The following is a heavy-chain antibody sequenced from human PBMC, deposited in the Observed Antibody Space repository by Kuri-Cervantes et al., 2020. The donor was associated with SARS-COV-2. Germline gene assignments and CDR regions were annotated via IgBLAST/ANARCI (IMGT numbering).Heavy chain of an antibody. CDR2: IYHSGST. V-gene: IGHV4-39*07. J-gene: IGHJ4*02. CDR3: ARELGVPAATYFDY. D-gene: IGHD2-2*01. CDR1: GGSISSSSYY. Sequence: SETLSLTCTVSGGSISSSSYYWGWIRQPPGKGLEWIGSIYHSGSTYYNPSLKSRVTISVGTSKNQFSLKLSSVTAADTAVYYCARELGVPAATYFDYWGQGTLVTVSS.